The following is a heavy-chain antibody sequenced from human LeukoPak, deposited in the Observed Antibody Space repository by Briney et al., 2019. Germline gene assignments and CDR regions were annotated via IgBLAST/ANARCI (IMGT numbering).Heavy chain of an antibody. Sequence: PGGSLRLSCSTSGFSFTNTWMSWVRQAPGKGLEWVGRIKSKTDGGTTDYAAPVKGRFTFSRDDSQSTLYLRMNSLKTDDTALYYCTLYTVIRGVFPAWGQGTLVTVS. J-gene: IGHJ5*02. CDR3: TLYTVIRGVFPA. V-gene: IGHV3-15*01. CDR1: GFSFTNTW. D-gene: IGHD3-10*01. CDR2: IKSKTDGGTT.